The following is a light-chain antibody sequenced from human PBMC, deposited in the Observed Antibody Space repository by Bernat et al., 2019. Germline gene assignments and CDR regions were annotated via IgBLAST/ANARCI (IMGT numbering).Light chain of an antibody. CDR3: CSYAGSGTFVL. J-gene: IGLJ2*01. V-gene: IGLV2-23*02. CDR1: SSDVGSYNL. Sequence: QSALTQPASVSGSPGQSITISCTGTSSDVGSYNLVSWYQHHPGKAPKLIIYEVNKRPSGVSDRFSGSKSGNTASLTISGLQAADVANYYCCSYAGSGTFVLFGGGSKLTVL. CDR2: EVN.